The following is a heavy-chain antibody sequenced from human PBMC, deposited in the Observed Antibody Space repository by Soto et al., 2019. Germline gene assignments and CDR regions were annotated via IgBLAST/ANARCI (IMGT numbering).Heavy chain of an antibody. CDR1: GYTFTGYY. V-gene: IGHV1-2*04. CDR2: INPNSGGT. CDR3: ARAGPITGTDEYYYYYYMDV. J-gene: IGHJ6*03. Sequence: ASVKVSCKASGYTFTGYYMHWVRQAPGQGLEWMGWINPNSGGTNYAQKFQGWVTMTRDTSISTAYMELSRLRSDDTAVYYCARAGPITGTDEYYYYYYMDVWGKGTTVTVSS. D-gene: IGHD1-20*01.